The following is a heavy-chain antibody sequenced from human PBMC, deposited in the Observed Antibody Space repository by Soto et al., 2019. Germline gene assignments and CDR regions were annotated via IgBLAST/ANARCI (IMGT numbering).Heavy chain of an antibody. J-gene: IGHJ3*01. CDR2: LIPIFGTA. D-gene: IGHD5-12*01. Sequence: QVQLVQSGAEVKKPGSSVKVSCKASGGTFSSYAISWVRQAPGHGLEWMGGLIPIFGTANYAQKFQGRVTSTADESTSTADMELSSLRAEDTAVYYCARSPRRDGYNLEFPVWGQGTMVTVSA. CDR1: GGTFSSYA. CDR3: ARSPRRDGYNLEFPV. V-gene: IGHV1-69*12.